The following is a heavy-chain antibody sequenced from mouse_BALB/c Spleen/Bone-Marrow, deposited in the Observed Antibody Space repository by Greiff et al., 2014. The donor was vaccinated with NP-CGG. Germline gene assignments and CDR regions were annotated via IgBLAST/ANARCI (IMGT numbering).Heavy chain of an antibody. V-gene: IGHV5-6-4*01. D-gene: IGHD1-1*01. CDR1: GFTFSSYT. J-gene: IGHJ2*01. CDR3: TRDRGGITTVVATPFDY. Sequence: VQLKESGGGLVKPGGALKISCAASGFTFSSYTMSWGRQTPGKRLEWGATIRRGGSYTYYPDSVKGRFTISRDNAKNTLYLQMSSLKSEDTAIYYCTRDRGGITTVVATPFDYWGQGTTLTVSS. CDR2: IRRGGSYT.